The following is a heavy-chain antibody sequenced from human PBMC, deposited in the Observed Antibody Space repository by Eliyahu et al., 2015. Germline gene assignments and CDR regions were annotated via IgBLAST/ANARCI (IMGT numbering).Heavy chain of an antibody. Sequence: QVQLQESGPGLVKPSETLSLTCSVSGGSISPFXWXWIRQPPGKGLEWIAYIYHSXTTNYHPSLKGRVTISIDTSRNQFSLELTSVTAADTAVYYCARSYGETTAYYYGMSVWGQGTTVTVSS. D-gene: IGHD1/OR15-1a*01. V-gene: IGHV4-59*01. CDR3: ARSYGETTAYYYGMSV. J-gene: IGHJ6*02. CDR1: GGSISPFX. CDR2: IYHSXTT.